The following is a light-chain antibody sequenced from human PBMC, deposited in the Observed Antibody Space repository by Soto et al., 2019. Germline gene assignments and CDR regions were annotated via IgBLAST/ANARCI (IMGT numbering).Light chain of an antibody. Sequence: QSVLTQPPSASTTPGQRVTIFCSGGISNIGSKYVYWYQHLPGAAPKLHIYRDDQRPAGGPGRFSSSKSGTSASLAISGFRSEYEADYYCAALDDSLNAWVFGGGTQLTVL. V-gene: IGLV1-47*01. CDR1: ISNIGSKY. CDR2: RDD. J-gene: IGLJ3*02. CDR3: AALDDSLNAWV.